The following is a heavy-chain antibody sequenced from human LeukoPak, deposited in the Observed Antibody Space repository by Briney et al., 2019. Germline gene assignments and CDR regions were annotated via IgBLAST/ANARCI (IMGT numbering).Heavy chain of an antibody. J-gene: IGHJ4*02. D-gene: IGHD5-18*01. CDR1: GFTFSNAW. CDR2: IKSKTDGGTT. V-gene: IGHV3-15*01. CDR3: TTLRSYGYVGY. Sequence: GGSLRLSCAASGFTFSNAWMSWVRQAPGKGLEWVGHIKSKTDGGTTDYAAPVKGRFTISRDDSKNTLYLQMNSLKTEDTAVYYCTTLRSYGYVGYWGQGTLVTVSS.